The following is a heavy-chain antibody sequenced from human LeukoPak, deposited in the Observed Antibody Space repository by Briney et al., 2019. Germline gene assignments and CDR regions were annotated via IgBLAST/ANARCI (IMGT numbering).Heavy chain of an antibody. CDR3: ARPKEVAFEI. CDR2: NYTSGNT. V-gene: IGHV4-4*09. CDR1: GGSINSYY. J-gene: IGHJ3*02. Sequence: SETLSFTCTVSGGSINSYYWSWLRQPPGKGREWIGYNYTSGNTNYNPSLKSRVTISVDTSKNQFSLKLGSVTAADTAVYYCARPKEVAFEIWGQETMVTVSS.